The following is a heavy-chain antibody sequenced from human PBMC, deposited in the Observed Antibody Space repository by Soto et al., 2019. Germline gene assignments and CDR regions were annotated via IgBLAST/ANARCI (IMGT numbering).Heavy chain of an antibody. CDR1: GFPFSHYV. V-gene: IGHV3-15*01. D-gene: IGHD3-10*01. Sequence: GGSLRLSCVASGFPFSHYVIHWVRQTPGKGLDWVAMTWYDGGTADYAAPVKGRFTISRDDSQKTLYLQMNSLKTEDTALYYCSTDIGIYGLDVWGQGTMVTVSS. CDR3: STDIGIYGLDV. CDR2: TWYDGGTA. J-gene: IGHJ6*02.